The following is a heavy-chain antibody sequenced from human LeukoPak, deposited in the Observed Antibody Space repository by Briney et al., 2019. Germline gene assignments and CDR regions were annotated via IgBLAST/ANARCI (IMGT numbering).Heavy chain of an antibody. D-gene: IGHD5-18*01. V-gene: IGHV1-2*02. CDR3: ARGDTAMVPHYFDY. CDR1: GYTFTSYY. CDR2: INPNSGGT. J-gene: IGHJ4*02. Sequence: ASVKVSCKASGYTFTSYYMHWVRQAPGQGLEWMGWINPNSGGTNYAQKFQGRVTMTRDTSISTAYMELSRLRSDDTAVYYCARGDTAMVPHYFDYWGQGTLVTVSS.